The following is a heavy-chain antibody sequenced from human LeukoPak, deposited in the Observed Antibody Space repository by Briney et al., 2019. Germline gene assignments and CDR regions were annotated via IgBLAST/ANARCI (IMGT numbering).Heavy chain of an antibody. CDR3: ARHIGVAGSGSYDY. Sequence: GGSLRLSCAASGFTFSSYSMNWVRQAPGKGLEWVSYISSSSSTIYYADSVKGRFTISRDNTKNTLFLQMNSLRAEDTAVYYCARHIGVAGSGSYDYWGQGTLVTVSS. CDR1: GFTFSSYS. J-gene: IGHJ4*02. D-gene: IGHD1-26*01. V-gene: IGHV3-48*04. CDR2: ISSSSSTI.